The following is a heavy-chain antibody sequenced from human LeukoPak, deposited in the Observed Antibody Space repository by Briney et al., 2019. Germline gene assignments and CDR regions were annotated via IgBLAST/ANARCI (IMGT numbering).Heavy chain of an antibody. CDR3: AADPSYSSGYRYYFDY. V-gene: IGHV1-58*01. CDR2: IVVGSGNI. J-gene: IGHJ4*02. Sequence: SVKVSCKTSGFTFISSAVQWVRQARGQRLEWIGWIVVGSGNINYAQKFQERVTITRDMSTSTAYMELSSLRSEDTAVYYCAADPSYSSGYRYYFDYWGQGTLVTVSS. D-gene: IGHD3-22*01. CDR1: GFTFISSA.